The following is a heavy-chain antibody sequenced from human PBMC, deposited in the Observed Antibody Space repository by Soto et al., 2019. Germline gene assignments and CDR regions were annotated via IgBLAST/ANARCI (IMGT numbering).Heavy chain of an antibody. V-gene: IGHV4-34*01. Sequence: QVQLQQWGAGPLRPLETLSLTCGVSGGSFSGYYWAWIRQSPGKGLEWIGEINDRGSINYNPSLKSGVRISVDTSKKPYSLNLRSVTAADTAVYYCARESHDILTGPHWVWYFDLRGRGTLVTVSS. J-gene: IGHJ2*01. CDR1: GGSFSGYY. CDR3: ARESHDILTGPHWVWYFDL. CDR2: INDRGSI. D-gene: IGHD3-9*01.